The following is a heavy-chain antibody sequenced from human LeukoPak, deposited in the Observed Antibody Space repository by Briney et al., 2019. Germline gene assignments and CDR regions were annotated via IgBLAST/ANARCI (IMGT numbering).Heavy chain of an antibody. CDR1: GFTFSSYS. D-gene: IGHD2-2*02. Sequence: GGSLRLSCAASGFTFSSYSMNWVRQAPGKGLEWVSSISSSSSYIYYADSVKGRFTISRDNAKNSLYLQMNSLRAEDTAVYYCARCSEVVPAATPQDFDYWGQGTLVTASS. J-gene: IGHJ4*02. CDR2: ISSSSSYI. V-gene: IGHV3-21*01. CDR3: ARCSEVVPAATPQDFDY.